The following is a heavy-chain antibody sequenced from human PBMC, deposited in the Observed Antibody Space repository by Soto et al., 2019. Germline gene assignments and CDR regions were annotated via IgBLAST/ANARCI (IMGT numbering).Heavy chain of an antibody. CDR3: ARAGSSWANWFDP. V-gene: IGHV4-30-2*01. J-gene: IGHJ5*02. D-gene: IGHD6-13*01. Sequence: QLQLQESGSGLVKPSQTLSLTCAVSGGSISSGGYSWSWIRQPPGKGLEWIGYIYHSGSTYYNPSLHSRVXXAXDXXKNQSSLKLSSVTAADTAVYYCARAGSSWANWFDPWGQGTLVTVSS. CDR1: GGSISSGGYS. CDR2: IYHSGST.